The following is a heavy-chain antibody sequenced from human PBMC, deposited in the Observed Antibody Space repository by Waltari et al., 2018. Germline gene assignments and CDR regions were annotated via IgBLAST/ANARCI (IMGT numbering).Heavy chain of an antibody. CDR1: GYSFTSYW. CDR3: AREGCSSTSCYPSGRYYYYYGMDV. J-gene: IGHJ6*02. V-gene: IGHV5-51*03. Sequence: AEVKKPGESLKISCKGSGYSFTSYWIGWVRQMPGKGLEWMGIIYPGDSDTRYSPSFQGQVTISADKSISTAYLQWSSLKASDTAMYYCAREGCSSTSCYPSGRYYYYYGMDVWGQGTTVTVSS. D-gene: IGHD2-2*01. CDR2: IYPGDSDT.